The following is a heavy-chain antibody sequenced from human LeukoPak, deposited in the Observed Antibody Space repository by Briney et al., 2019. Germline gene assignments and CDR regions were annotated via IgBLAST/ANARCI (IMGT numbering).Heavy chain of an antibody. CDR1: GFTFSSYS. V-gene: IGHV3-48*04. CDR2: ISSSSSTI. D-gene: IGHD2-21*02. J-gene: IGHJ6*02. CDR3: AGTGTRIVVVTAGYGMDV. Sequence: GGSLRLSCAASGFTFSSYSMNWVRQAPGKGLEWVSYISSSSSTIYYADSVKGRFTISRDNAKNSLYLQMNSLRAEDTAVYYCAGTGTRIVVVTAGYGMDVWGQGTTVTVSS.